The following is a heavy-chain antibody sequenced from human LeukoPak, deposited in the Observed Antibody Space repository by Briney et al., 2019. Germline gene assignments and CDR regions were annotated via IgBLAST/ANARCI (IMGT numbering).Heavy chain of an antibody. J-gene: IGHJ4*02. D-gene: IGHD3-3*01. Sequence: ASETLSLTCAVYGGSFRGYYWSWIRQPPGKGLEWIGEINHSGSTNYNPSLKSRVTISVDTSKNQFSLKLSSVTAADTAVYYCARVPRESRSYYDFWSGYYPDLYYFDYWGQGTLLTVSS. CDR2: INHSGST. CDR3: ARVPRESRSYYDFWSGYYPDLYYFDY. CDR1: GGSFRGYY. V-gene: IGHV4-34*01.